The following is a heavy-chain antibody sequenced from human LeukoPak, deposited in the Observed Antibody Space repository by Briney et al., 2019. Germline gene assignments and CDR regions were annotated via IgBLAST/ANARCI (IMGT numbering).Heavy chain of an antibody. J-gene: IGHJ3*02. CDR1: GGSISSGSYY. Sequence: PSETLSLTCTVSGGSISSGSYYWSWIRQPAGKGLEWIGRIYTSGSTNYNPSLKSRVPISVDTSKNQFSLKLSSVTAADTAVYYCARSXWYSXXFDXWGQGTMVTVSS. D-gene: IGHD6-13*01. CDR2: IYTSGST. CDR3: ARSXWYSXXFDX. V-gene: IGHV4-61*02.